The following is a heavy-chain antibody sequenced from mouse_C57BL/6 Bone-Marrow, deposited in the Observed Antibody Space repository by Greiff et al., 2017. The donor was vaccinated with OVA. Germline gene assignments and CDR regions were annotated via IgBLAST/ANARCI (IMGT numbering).Heavy chain of an antibody. CDR2: ISSGGSYT. J-gene: IGHJ1*03. Sequence: EVQLVESGGDLVKPGGSLKLSCAASGFTFSSYGMSWVRQTPDKRLEWVATISSGGSYTYYPDSVKGRFTISRDNAKNTLYLQISRLKSEYTDMYYWARQGYYGYDDWYFDVWGTGTTVTVSS. V-gene: IGHV5-6*01. CDR1: GFTFSSYG. CDR3: ARQGYYGYDDWYFDV. D-gene: IGHD2-2*01.